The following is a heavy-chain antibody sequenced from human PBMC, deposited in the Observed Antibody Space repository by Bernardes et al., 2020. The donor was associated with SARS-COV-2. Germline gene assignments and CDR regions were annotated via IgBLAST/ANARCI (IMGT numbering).Heavy chain of an antibody. CDR2: ISWNSGSI. Sequence: GGSLRLSCAASGFTFGDYAMHWVRQAPGKGLEWVSGISWNSGSIGYADSVKGRFTVTRDNAKNSLYLQMDSLGAEDTAVYYCARVNSVSSGWYSGAFNIWGQGTMVTVSS. CDR3: ARVNSVSSGWYSGAFNI. J-gene: IGHJ3*02. CDR1: GFTFGDYA. V-gene: IGHV3-9*01. D-gene: IGHD6-19*01.